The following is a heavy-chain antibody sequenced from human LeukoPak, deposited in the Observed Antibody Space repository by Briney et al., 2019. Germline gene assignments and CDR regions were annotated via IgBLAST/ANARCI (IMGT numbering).Heavy chain of an antibody. CDR2: IYYSGST. CDR3: ARNSGSSSPLDAFDI. CDR1: GGSISSSSYY. V-gene: IGHV4-39*07. D-gene: IGHD1-26*01. Sequence: PSETLSLTCTVSGGSISSSSYYWGWIRQPPGKGLEWIGSIYYSGSTYYNPPLKSRVTISVDTSENQFSLKLSSVTAADTAVYYCARNSGSSSPLDAFDIWGQGTMVTVSS. J-gene: IGHJ3*02.